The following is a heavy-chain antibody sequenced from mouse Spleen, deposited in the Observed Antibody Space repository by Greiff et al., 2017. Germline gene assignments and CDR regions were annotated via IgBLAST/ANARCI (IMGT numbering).Heavy chain of an antibody. J-gene: IGHJ1*03. D-gene: IGHD5-1*01. CDR2: IDPSDSET. V-gene: IGHV1-52*01. CDR1: GYTFTSYW. Sequence: QVQLQQPGSELVRPGSSVKLSCKASGYTFTSYWMHWVKQRPIQGLEWIGNIDPSDSETHYNQKFKDKATLTVDKSSSTAYMQLSSLTSEDSAVYYCARGWYLGYMDVWGKGTTVTVSS. CDR3: ARGWYLGYMDV.